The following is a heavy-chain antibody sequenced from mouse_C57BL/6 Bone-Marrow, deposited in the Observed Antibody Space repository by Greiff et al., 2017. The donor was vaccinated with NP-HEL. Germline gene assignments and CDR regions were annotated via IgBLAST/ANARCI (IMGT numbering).Heavy chain of an antibody. D-gene: IGHD1-2*01. CDR3: ARTTTAVDY. CDR1: GYTFTDYY. V-gene: IGHV1-19*01. CDR2: INPYNGGT. Sequence: VQLQQSGPVLVKPGASVKMSCKASGYTFTDYYMNWVKQSHGKSLEWIGVINPYNGGTSYNQKFKGKATLTVDKSSSTAYMELNSLPSEDSAVYYCARTTTAVDYWGQGTTLTVSS. J-gene: IGHJ2*01.